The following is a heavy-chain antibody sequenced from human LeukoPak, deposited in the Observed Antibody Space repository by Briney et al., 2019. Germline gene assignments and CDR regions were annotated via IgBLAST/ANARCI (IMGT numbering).Heavy chain of an antibody. J-gene: IGHJ6*03. CDR1: GGSISSGSYY. Sequence: PSETLSLTCTVSGGSISSGSYYWGWIRQPPGKGLEWIGNIYYSGSTYYNPSLKSRVTISVDTSKNQFSLKLSSVTAADTAVYYCARILRGYSSGWDRGYYYYMDVWGKGTTVTISS. CDR3: ARILRGYSSGWDRGYYYYMDV. CDR2: IYYSGST. D-gene: IGHD6-19*01. V-gene: IGHV4-39*07.